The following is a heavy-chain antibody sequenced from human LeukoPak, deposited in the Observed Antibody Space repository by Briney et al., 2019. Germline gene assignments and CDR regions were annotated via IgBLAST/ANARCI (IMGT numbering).Heavy chain of an antibody. D-gene: IGHD3-3*01. CDR3: ARGLFVDGTYYFDY. CDR2: MNPNSGNT. CDR1: GYIFASYG. V-gene: IGHV1-8*02. J-gene: IGHJ4*02. Sequence: ASVKVSCKASGYIFASYGINWVRQATGQGLEWMGWMNPNSGNTGYAQKFQGRVTMTRNTSISTAYMELSSLRSEDTAVYYCARGLFVDGTYYFDYWGQGTLVTVSS.